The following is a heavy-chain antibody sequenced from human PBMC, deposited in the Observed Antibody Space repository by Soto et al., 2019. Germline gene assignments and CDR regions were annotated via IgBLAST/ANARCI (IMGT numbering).Heavy chain of an antibody. CDR1: GGTFSSYA. CDR2: IIPIFGTA. CDR3: ARGGYCSGGSCYEPSDYYYYYGMDV. Sequence: QVQLVQSGAEVKKPGSSVKVSCKASGGTFSSYAISWVRQAPGQGLEWMGGIIPIFGTANYAQKFQGRVTRTADESTSTAYMELSSLRSEDTAVYYCARGGYCSGGSCYEPSDYYYYYGMDVWGQGTTVTVSS. V-gene: IGHV1-69*12. J-gene: IGHJ6*02. D-gene: IGHD2-15*01.